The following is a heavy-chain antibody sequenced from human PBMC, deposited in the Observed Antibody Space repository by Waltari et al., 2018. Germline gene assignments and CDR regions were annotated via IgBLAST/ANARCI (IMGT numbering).Heavy chain of an antibody. CDR3: ATDSSTYYYDSSGYHTRDAFDI. J-gene: IGHJ3*02. CDR2: FDPEDGET. CDR1: GYTLTELS. D-gene: IGHD3-22*01. Sequence: VSCKVSGYTLTELSMHWVRQAPGKGLEWMGGFDPEDGETIYAQKFQGRVTMTEDTSTDTAYMELSSLISEDTAVYYCATDSSTYYYDSSGYHTRDAFDIWGQGTMVTVSS. V-gene: IGHV1-24*01.